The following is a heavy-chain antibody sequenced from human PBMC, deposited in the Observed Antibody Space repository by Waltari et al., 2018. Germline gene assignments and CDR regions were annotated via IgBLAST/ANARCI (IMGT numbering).Heavy chain of an antibody. CDR1: GGTFSRYA. V-gene: IGHV1-69*12. CDR2: IIPIFGTA. CDR3: ARDGLEKMSWFDP. Sequence: QVQLVQSGAWEKNPGSSVKVSCKASGGTFSRYALSWVRKAPGQGLEWMGGIIPIFGTANYAQKFQGRVTITADESTSTAYMELSSLRSEDTAVYYCARDGLEKMSWFDPWGQGTLVTVSS. J-gene: IGHJ5*02. D-gene: IGHD3-3*01.